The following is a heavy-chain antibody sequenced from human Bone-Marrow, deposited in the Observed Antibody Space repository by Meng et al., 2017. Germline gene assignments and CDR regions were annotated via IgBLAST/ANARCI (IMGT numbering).Heavy chain of an antibody. CDR3: TVFSRGHI. J-gene: IGHJ3*02. CDR2: IRSKTDTYAT. V-gene: IGHV3-73*01. D-gene: IGHD3-3*02. CDR1: GFTFSGSD. Sequence: GESLKISCVVSGFTFSGSDVHWVRQASGKGLEWVGRIRSKTDTYATAFAAPVKGRFTISRDDSKNTAYLQLNSLKTEDTAVYYCTVFSRGHIWGQGTMVTVSS.